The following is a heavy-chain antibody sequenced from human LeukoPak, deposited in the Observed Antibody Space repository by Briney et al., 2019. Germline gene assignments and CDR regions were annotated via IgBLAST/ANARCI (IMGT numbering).Heavy chain of an antibody. Sequence: GGSLRLSCAASGFTFSSYAMHWVRQAPGKGLEWVAVISYDGSNKYYADSVKGRFTIPRDNSKNTLYLQMNSLRAEDTAVYYCARDEPYGGYSYAYYFDYWGQGTLVTVSS. CDR3: ARDEPYGGYSYAYYFDY. V-gene: IGHV3-30-3*01. J-gene: IGHJ4*02. CDR2: ISYDGSNK. CDR1: GFTFSSYA. D-gene: IGHD5-18*01.